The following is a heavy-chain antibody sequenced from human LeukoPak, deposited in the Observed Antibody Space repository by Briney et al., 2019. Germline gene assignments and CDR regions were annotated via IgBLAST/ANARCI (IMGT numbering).Heavy chain of an antibody. CDR1: GFTFDDYA. CDR3: AIDSVSGSWSSLDS. V-gene: IGHV3-9*01. D-gene: IGHD6-13*01. J-gene: IGHJ4*02. CDR2: ISWNSGSI. Sequence: GRSLRLSCAASGFTFDDYAMHWVRQAPGKGLEWVSGISWNSGSIGYADSVKGRFTISRDNAKNSLYLQMNSLRAEDTALYYCAIDSVSGSWSSLDSWGQGTLGTVSS.